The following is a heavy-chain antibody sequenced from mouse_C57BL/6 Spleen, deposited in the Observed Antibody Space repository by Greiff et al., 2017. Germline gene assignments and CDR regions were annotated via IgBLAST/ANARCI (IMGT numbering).Heavy chain of an antibody. CDR2: IYPRSGNT. V-gene: IGHV1-81*01. CDR1: GYTFTSYG. J-gene: IGHJ4*01. Sequence: VQLQESGAELARPGASVKLSCKASGYTFTSYGISWVKQRPGQGLEWIGEIYPRSGNTYYNEKFKGKATLTADKSSSTAYMELRSLTSEDSAVYFCARGNGNAMDCWGQGTSVTVS. CDR3: ARGNGNAMDC. D-gene: IGHD1-1*01.